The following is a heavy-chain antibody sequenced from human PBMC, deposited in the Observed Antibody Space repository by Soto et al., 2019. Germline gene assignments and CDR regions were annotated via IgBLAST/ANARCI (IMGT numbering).Heavy chain of an antibody. Sequence: GESLKSSCKGSGYSFTSYWIGWVRQMPGKGLEWMGIIYPGDSDTRYSPSFQGQVTISADKSISTAYLQWSSLKASDTAMYYCARHNSSSRLYSYYYGMDVWGQGTSVPVSS. J-gene: IGHJ6*02. D-gene: IGHD6-13*01. CDR2: IYPGDSDT. V-gene: IGHV5-51*01. CDR1: GYSFTSYW. CDR3: ARHNSSSRLYSYYYGMDV.